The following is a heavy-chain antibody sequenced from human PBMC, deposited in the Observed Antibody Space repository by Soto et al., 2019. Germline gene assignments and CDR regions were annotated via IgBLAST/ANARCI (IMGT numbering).Heavy chain of an antibody. CDR1: GDTFNFYS. CDR2: VNPIVSMS. J-gene: IGHJ4*02. CDR3: ATSYGSGYRAFDY. D-gene: IGHD3-10*01. Sequence: QVQLVQSGAEVKRPGSSVKVSCKASGDTFNFYSINWVRQAPGLGLEWMGRVNPIVSMSNYAQRFQGRVTMNADKSTSKAYMELSGLRSEDTAIYYCATSYGSGYRAFDYWGQGALVTVSS. V-gene: IGHV1-69*04.